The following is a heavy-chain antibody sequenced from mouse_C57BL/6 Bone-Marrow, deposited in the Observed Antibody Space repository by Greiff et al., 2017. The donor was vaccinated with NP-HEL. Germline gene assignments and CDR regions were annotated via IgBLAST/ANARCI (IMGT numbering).Heavy chain of an antibody. CDR3: ARIGSSSEYFDY. V-gene: IGHV1-63*01. D-gene: IGHD1-1*01. CDR1: GYTFTNYW. CDR2: IYPGGGYT. Sequence: QVQLKESGAELVRPGTSVKMSCKASGYTFTNYWIGWAKQRPGHGLEWIGDIYPGGGYTNYNEKFKGKATLTADKSSSTAYMQFSSLTSEYSAIYYCARIGSSSEYFDYWGQGTTLTVSS. J-gene: IGHJ2*01.